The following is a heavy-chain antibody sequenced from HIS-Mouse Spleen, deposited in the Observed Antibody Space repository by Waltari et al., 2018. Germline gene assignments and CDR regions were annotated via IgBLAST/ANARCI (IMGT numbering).Heavy chain of an antibody. V-gene: IGHV1-69*01. Sequence: QVQLVQSGAEVKKPGSSVKVSCKASGGTFSSYAISWVRQAPGQGLGWMGGIIPNFGTANYAQKFQGRVTITADESTSTAYMGLSSLRSEDTAVYYCASCITGTTTRYGMDVWGQGTTVTVSS. J-gene: IGHJ6*02. CDR2: IIPNFGTA. D-gene: IGHD1-20*01. CDR1: GGTFSSYA. CDR3: ASCITGTTTRYGMDV.